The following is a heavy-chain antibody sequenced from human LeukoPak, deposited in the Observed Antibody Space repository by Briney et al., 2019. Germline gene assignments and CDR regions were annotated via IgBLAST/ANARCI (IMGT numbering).Heavy chain of an antibody. J-gene: IGHJ3*02. CDR3: ARDSGIAVAGTAANDAFDI. CDR1: GFTFSSYW. Sequence: GGSLRLSCAASGFTFSSYWMSWVRQAPGKGLEWVANIKQDGSEKYYVDSVKGRVTISRDNAKNSLYLQMNSLRAEDTAVYYCARDSGIAVAGTAANDAFDIWGQGTMVTVSS. CDR2: IKQDGSEK. D-gene: IGHD6-19*01. V-gene: IGHV3-7*01.